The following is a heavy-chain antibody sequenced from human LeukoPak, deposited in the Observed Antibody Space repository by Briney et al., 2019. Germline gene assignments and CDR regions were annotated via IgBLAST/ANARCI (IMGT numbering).Heavy chain of an antibody. J-gene: IGHJ4*02. CDR2: IYYSGTT. D-gene: IGHD3-22*01. CDR3: ATIDDSSGYYYFAY. CDR1: GFTFSSYTMH. V-gene: IGHV4-59*04. Sequence: GSLRLSCAASGFTFSSYTMHWIRQPPGKGLEWIGNIYYSGTTYCSPSLKSRVTISVDTSKNQFSLGLSSVTAADTAVYYCATIDDSSGYYYFAYWGQGTLVTVSS.